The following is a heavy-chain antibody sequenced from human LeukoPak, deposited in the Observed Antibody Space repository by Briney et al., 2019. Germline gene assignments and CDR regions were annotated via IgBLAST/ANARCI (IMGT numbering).Heavy chain of an antibody. J-gene: IGHJ4*02. D-gene: IGHD1-26*01. CDR1: GYTFTGYY. CDR2: INPNSGGT. CDR3: ARGRSGSYYDQVGMDY. V-gene: IGHV1-2*02. Sequence: PEASVKVSCKASGYTFTGYYMHWVRQAPGQGLEWMGWINPNSGGTNYAQKFQGRVTMTRDTSISTAYMELSRLRSDDTAVYYCARGRSGSYYDQVGMDYWGQGTLVTVSS.